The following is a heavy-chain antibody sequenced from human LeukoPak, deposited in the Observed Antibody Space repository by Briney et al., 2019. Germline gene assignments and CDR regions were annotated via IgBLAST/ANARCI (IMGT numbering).Heavy chain of an antibody. CDR3: TTRQHYYDSSGYYYYYYGMDV. Sequence: GGSLRLSCAASGFTFSSYSMNWVRQAPGKGLEWVGRIKSKTDGGTTDYAAPVKGRFTISRDDSKNTLYLQMNSLKTEDTAVYYCTTRQHYYDSSGYYYYYYGMDVWGQGTTVTVSS. V-gene: IGHV3-15*01. CDR2: IKSKTDGGTT. CDR1: GFTFSSYS. J-gene: IGHJ6*02. D-gene: IGHD3-22*01.